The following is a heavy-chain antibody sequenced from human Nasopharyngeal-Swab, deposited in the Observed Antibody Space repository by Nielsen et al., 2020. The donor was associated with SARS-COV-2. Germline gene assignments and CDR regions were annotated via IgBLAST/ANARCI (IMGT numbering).Heavy chain of an antibody. D-gene: IGHD2-2*01. CDR1: GFTFSGYY. CDR2: ISSSGSTI. J-gene: IGHJ6*02. CDR3: ARDVVVVPAANQFYYYVMDV. Sequence: GESLKISCAASGFTFSGYYMSWIRQAPGKGLEWVSYISSSGSTIYYADSVKGRFTISRDNAKNSLYLQMNSLRAEDTAVYYCARDVVVVPAANQFYYYVMDVWGQGTTVTVSS. V-gene: IGHV3-11*01.